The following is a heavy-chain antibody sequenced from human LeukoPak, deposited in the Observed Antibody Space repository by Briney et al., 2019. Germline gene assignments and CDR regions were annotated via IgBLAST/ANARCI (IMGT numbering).Heavy chain of an antibody. CDR2: IKQDGSEK. CDR1: GFTFSSYW. V-gene: IGHV3-7*01. J-gene: IGHJ4*02. Sequence: GGSLRLSCAASGFTFSSYWMCWVRQAPGKGLEWVANIKQDGSEKYYVDSVKGRFTISRDNAKNSLYLQMNSLRAEDTAVYYCARDVVAGRGGFDYWGQGTLVTVSS. CDR3: ARDVVAGRGGFDY. D-gene: IGHD6-19*01.